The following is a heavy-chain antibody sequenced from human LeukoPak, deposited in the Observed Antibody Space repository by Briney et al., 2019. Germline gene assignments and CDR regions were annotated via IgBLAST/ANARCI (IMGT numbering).Heavy chain of an antibody. CDR3: ARGTRGSGSWYSIIDY. V-gene: IGHV3-21*01. D-gene: IGHD6-13*01. CDR1: GFTFSSYS. Sequence: PGGSLRLSCAASGFTFSSYSMNWVRQAPGKGLEWVSSISSSSTYIYYADSVKGRFTISRDNAKNSLYLQMNSLRAEDTAVYYCARGTRGSGSWYSIIDYWGQGTLVTVSS. CDR2: ISSSSTYI. J-gene: IGHJ4*02.